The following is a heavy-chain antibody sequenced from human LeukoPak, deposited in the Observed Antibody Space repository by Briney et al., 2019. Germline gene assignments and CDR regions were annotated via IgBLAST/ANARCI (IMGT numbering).Heavy chain of an antibody. J-gene: IGHJ4*02. CDR1: GFTFSSYW. D-gene: IGHD2-15*01. V-gene: IGHV3-53*01. CDR3: ASRHCSGGRCYFAGADPFDY. Sequence: GGSLRLSCAAFGFTFSSYWMNWARQAPGKGLEWVSVIYSGGSTSYVDSVKGRFTTSRDNSKNTLYLQMNSLRAEDTAVYYCASRHCSGGRCYFAGADPFDYWGQGTLVTVSS. CDR2: IYSGGST.